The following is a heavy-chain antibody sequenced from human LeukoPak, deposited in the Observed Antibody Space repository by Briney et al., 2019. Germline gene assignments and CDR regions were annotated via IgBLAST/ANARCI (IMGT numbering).Heavy chain of an antibody. CDR3: TRPYYYDSSGSPDY. CDR1: SESFSGYF. V-gene: IGHV4-34*01. CDR2: INYSGST. D-gene: IGHD3-22*01. J-gene: IGHJ4*02. Sequence: SETLSLTCAIYSESFSGYFWSWIRQPPGKGLEWIGEINYSGSTNYNPSLKSRVTISVDTSKNQFSLKLSSVTAADTAVYYCTRPYYYDSSGSPDYWGQGTLVTVSS.